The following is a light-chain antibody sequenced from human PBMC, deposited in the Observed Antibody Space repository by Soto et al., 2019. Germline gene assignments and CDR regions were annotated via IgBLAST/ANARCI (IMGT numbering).Light chain of an antibody. CDR2: EVN. Sequence: QSVLTHPPSASGSPGQSVAISCTGTSSDVGGYNYVSWYQQHPGKAPKLMIYEVNKRPSGVPDRFSGSKSGNTASLTVSGLQADDEADYYCSSYAGSSNVFGTWTKVTVL. V-gene: IGLV2-8*01. J-gene: IGLJ1*01. CDR3: SSYAGSSNV. CDR1: SSDVGGYNY.